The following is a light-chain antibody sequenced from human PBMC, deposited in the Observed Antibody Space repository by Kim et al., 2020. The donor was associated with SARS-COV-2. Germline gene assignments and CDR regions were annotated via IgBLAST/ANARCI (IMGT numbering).Light chain of an antibody. CDR1: SLRTYY. CDR2: GKN. CDR3: SSRDSSGYVI. J-gene: IGLJ2*01. Sequence: SSELTQDPALSVALGQTVRITCQGDSLRTYYGTWYQQKPGQAPTLVISGKNTRPSVIPDRFSGSSSGNTASLTITGAQAEDEADYYCSSRDSSGYVIFGGGTKVTVL. V-gene: IGLV3-19*01.